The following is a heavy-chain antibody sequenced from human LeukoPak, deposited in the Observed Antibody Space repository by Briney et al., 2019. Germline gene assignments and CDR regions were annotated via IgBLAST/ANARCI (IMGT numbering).Heavy chain of an antibody. J-gene: IGHJ4*02. V-gene: IGHV5-51*01. Sequence: GESLKISCKGSGYPFTDHWIGWARQMPGKGLEWMGIIYPGDSDTRYSPSFQGQVTISADKSISTAYLQWRNLQAPDTAMYYCARGDNSGWYFFDYWGQGTLVTVSS. CDR3: ARGDNSGWYFFDY. CDR2: IYPGDSDT. D-gene: IGHD6-19*01. CDR1: GYPFTDHW.